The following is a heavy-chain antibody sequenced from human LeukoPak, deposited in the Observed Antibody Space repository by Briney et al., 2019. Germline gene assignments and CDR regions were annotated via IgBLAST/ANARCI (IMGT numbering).Heavy chain of an antibody. J-gene: IGHJ1*01. Sequence: SETLSLTCTVSGGSISSGGYYWSWIRQHPGKGLEWIGEINHSGSTNYNPSLKSRVTISVDTSKNQFSLKLSSVTAADSAVYYCARVSLGRPAFFQHWGQGTLVTVSS. V-gene: IGHV4-39*07. CDR2: INHSGST. D-gene: IGHD6-25*01. CDR3: ARVSLGRPAFFQH. CDR1: GGSISSGGYY.